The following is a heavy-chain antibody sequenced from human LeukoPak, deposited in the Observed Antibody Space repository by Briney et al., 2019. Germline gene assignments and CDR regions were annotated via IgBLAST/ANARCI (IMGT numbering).Heavy chain of an antibody. Sequence: GGSVSLLCAASGFTFRSYCMHWVRQAPGRWLGCVAVVRYEGGNKHYADSVKGRLTSSRANSKNTLYMQMNSLRDEDTAVYSCAQGSHYYGSGSQRWGHYFDYWGQGTLVTVSS. CDR2: VRYEGGNK. CDR1: GFTFRSYC. CDR3: AQGSHYYGSGSQRWGHYFDY. J-gene: IGHJ4*02. D-gene: IGHD3-10*01. V-gene: IGHV3-30*02.